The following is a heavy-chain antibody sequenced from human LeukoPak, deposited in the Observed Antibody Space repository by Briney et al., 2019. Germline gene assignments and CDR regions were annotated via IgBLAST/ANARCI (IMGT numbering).Heavy chain of an antibody. V-gene: IGHV1-69*05. CDR1: GGTFSSYA. CDR2: IIPIFGTA. D-gene: IGHD2-15*01. J-gene: IGHJ4*02. CDR3: ARGYCSGGSCPEGGPFDY. Sequence: SVKVSCKASGGTFSSYAISWVRQAPGQGLEWMGGIIPIFGTANYAQKFQGRVTITTDESTSTAYMELSSLRSEDTAVYYCARGYCSGGSCPEGGPFDYWGQGTLVTVSS.